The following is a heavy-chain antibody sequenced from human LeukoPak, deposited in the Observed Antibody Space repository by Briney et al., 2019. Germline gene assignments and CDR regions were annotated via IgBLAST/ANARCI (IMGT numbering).Heavy chain of an antibody. Sequence: PGGSLRLSCAASGFTFSSYAMSWVRQAPGKGLEWVSAISHDGGTPYYADSVKGRLTISRDSSKNTVYLQMNSLRAEDTAVYYCAKARDSLGELSFHGGQGTLVTVSS. CDR3: AKARDSLGELSFH. D-gene: IGHD3-16*02. J-gene: IGHJ4*02. CDR1: GFTFSSYA. V-gene: IGHV3-23*01. CDR2: ISHDGGTP.